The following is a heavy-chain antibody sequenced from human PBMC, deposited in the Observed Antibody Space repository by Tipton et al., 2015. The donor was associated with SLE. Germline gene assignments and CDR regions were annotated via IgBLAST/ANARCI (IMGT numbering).Heavy chain of an antibody. Sequence: TLSLTCTVSGGSISSSSYYWSWIRQPPGKGLEWIGYIYYSGSTNYNPSLKSRVTISVDTSKNQFSLKLSSVTAADTAVYYCARDPRVGLYGDSYYGMDVWGQGTTVTVSS. D-gene: IGHD4-17*01. V-gene: IGHV4-61*01. J-gene: IGHJ6*02. CDR2: IYYSGST. CDR3: ARDPRVGLYGDSYYGMDV. CDR1: GGSISSSSYY.